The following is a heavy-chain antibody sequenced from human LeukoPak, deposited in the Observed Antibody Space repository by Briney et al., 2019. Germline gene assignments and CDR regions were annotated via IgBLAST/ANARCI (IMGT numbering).Heavy chain of an antibody. CDR1: GFSFSDYA. D-gene: IGHD3-16*01. J-gene: IGHJ4*02. CDR3: VKDHFTGGDYGDYFDL. CDR2: INDRSNFK. V-gene: IGHV3-23*01. Sequence: GGSLRLSCVASGFSFSDYAMSWVRQSPGQGLQWVSVINDRSNFKVYADSVRGRFIISRDNSQNTLYLEMNSLRADDTAIYCCVKDHFTGGDYGDYFDLWGQGVLVTVSS.